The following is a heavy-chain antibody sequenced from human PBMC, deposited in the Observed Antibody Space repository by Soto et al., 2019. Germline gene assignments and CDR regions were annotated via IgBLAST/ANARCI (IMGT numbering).Heavy chain of an antibody. CDR2: IYDDGSA. D-gene: IGHD2-15*01. CDR1: GGSISSSY. V-gene: IGHV4-59*01. CDR3: ARDKYCSGGSCRKNWFDP. Sequence: SETLSLTCTVSGGSISSSYWSWIRQPPGKGLEWLAYIYDDGSANYNPSLKSRATISLDMSKNQFSLKLTSVTAAETAVYYCARDKYCSGGSCRKNWFDPWGQGTLVTVSS. J-gene: IGHJ5*02.